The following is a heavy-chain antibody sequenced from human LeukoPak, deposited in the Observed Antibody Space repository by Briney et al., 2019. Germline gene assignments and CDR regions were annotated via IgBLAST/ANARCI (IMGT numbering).Heavy chain of an antibody. CDR2: ISGSGDTT. D-gene: IGHD3-10*01. CDR3: AKDHNYASGSSYLVGPHYYYMDV. J-gene: IGHJ6*03. CDR1: GFTFSTYG. Sequence: GGSLRLSCAASGFTFSTYGMNWVRQAPGKGLEWVSAISGSGDTTYYADSVKGRFTISRDNSRNTLYLEIHSLRAEDAAVYNCAKDHNYASGSSYLVGPHYYYMDVWGKGTTVTISS. V-gene: IGHV3-23*01.